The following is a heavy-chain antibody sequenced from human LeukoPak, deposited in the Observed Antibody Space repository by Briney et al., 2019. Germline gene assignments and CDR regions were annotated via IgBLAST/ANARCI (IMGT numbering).Heavy chain of an antibody. CDR1: GFTVSSSY. J-gene: IGHJ5*02. D-gene: IGHD2-8*01. CDR3: ARDTGCTNGVCYMEGWFDP. V-gene: IGHV3-66*01. Sequence: PGGSLRLSRAASGFTVSSSYMNWVRQAPGKGLEWVSLIYSGGGTYYADSVKGRFTISRDNSKNTLYLQMNSLRAEDTAVYYCARDTGCTNGVCYMEGWFDPWGQGALVTVSS. CDR2: IYSGGGT.